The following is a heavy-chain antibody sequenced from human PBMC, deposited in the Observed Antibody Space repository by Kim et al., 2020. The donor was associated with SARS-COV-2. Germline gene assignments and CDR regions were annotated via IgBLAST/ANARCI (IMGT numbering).Heavy chain of an antibody. CDR2: IKSKTDGGTT. D-gene: IGHD3-16*02. CDR3: TKDRKYDYVWGSYRYPDH. Sequence: GGSLRLSCAASGFTFSNAWMSWVLQAPGKGLEWVGRIKSKTDGGTTDYAAPVKGRFTISRDDSKNTLYLQMNSLKTEDTAVYYCTKDRKYDYVWGSYRYPDHWGQGTLVTVSS. CDR1: GFTFSNAW. V-gene: IGHV3-15*01. J-gene: IGHJ5*02.